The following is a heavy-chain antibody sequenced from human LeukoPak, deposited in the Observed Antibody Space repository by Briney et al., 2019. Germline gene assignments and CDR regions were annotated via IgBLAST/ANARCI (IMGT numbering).Heavy chain of an antibody. CDR2: IYYSGST. V-gene: IGHV4-39*01. Sequence: SETLSPTCTVSGGSISTTSYFWGWIRQPPGKGLEWIGSIYYSGSTYYNPSLKSRVTISVDTSKNQFSLKLSSVIAADTAVYFCVREGEWALPFDYWGQGTLVTVSS. J-gene: IGHJ4*02. CDR1: GGSISTTSYF. D-gene: IGHD3-16*01. CDR3: VREGEWALPFDY.